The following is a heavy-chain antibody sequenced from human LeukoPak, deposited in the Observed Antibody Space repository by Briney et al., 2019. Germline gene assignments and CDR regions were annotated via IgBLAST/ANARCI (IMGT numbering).Heavy chain of an antibody. J-gene: IGHJ4*02. D-gene: IGHD2-8*02. CDR2: IRAYNGNT. V-gene: IGHV1-18*01. Sequence: VASVKVSCKASAYTFTNYGISWVRQAPGQGLEWMGWIRAYNGNTNYEQKVQGRVTMTTDTSTSTAYMELRSLTSDDTAVYYCARASAHWSDYWGQGTPVTVSS. CDR3: ARASAHWSDY. CDR1: AYTFTNYG.